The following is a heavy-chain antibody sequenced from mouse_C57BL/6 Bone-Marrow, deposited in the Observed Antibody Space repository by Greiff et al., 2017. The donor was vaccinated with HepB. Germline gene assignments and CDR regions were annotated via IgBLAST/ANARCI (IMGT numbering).Heavy chain of an antibody. V-gene: IGHV2-2*01. D-gene: IGHD2-3*01. CDR2: IWSGGST. Sequence: VKLMESGPGLVQPSQSLSITCTVSGFSLTSYGVHWVRQSPGKGLEWLGVIWSGGSTDYNAAFISRLSISKDNSKSQVFFKMNSLQADDTAIYYCARKGGYYGYWYFDVWGTGTTVTVSS. CDR1: GFSLTSYG. J-gene: IGHJ1*03. CDR3: ARKGGYYGYWYFDV.